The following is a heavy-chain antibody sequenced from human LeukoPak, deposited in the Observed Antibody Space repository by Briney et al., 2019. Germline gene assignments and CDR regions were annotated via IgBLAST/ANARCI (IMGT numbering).Heavy chain of an antibody. CDR3: AKGGHYSWFDP. CDR1: GFTFSSSA. CDR2: ISGFGENT. V-gene: IGHV3-23*01. Sequence: GGSLTLSCAASGFTFSSSAMSWVRQAPGKGLEWVSTISGFGENTYYADSVKGRFTISRDNFKSALFLQMNSLRAEDTAVYYCAKGGHYSWFDPWGQGTLVIVSS. D-gene: IGHD1-26*01. J-gene: IGHJ5*02.